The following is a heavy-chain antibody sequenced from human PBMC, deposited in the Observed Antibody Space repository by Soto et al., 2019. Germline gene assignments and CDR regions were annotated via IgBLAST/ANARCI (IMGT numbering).Heavy chain of an antibody. CDR3: ARDWKENVGCTFYY. CDR1: GYTFTRYG. V-gene: IGHV1-18*01. Sequence: SVKVSCKASGYTFTRYGISWVRQAPGQGREWMGWIGPYNGNTHYAQKLQGRVTMTTDTSTSTAYMELRSLRSDDTAVYYCARDWKENVGCTFYYWGQGTLVTVSS. D-gene: IGHD1-26*01. CDR2: IGPYNGNT. J-gene: IGHJ4*02.